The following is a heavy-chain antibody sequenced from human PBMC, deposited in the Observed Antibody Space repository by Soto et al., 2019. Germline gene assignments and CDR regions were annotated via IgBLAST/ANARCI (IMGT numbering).Heavy chain of an antibody. CDR3: ARNYYDSSGYYYVHAFDI. CDR2: TRNKANSYTT. CDR1: GFTFSDHY. Sequence: GGSLRLSCAASGFTFSDHYMDWVRQAPGKGLEWVGRTRNKANSYTTEYAASVKGRFTISRDDSKNSLYLQMNSLKTEDTAVYYCARNYYDSSGYYYVHAFDIWGQGTMVTVSS. D-gene: IGHD3-22*01. J-gene: IGHJ3*02. V-gene: IGHV3-72*01.